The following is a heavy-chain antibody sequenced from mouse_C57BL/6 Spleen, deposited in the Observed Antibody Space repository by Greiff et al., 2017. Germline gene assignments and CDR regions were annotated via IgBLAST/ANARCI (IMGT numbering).Heavy chain of an antibody. J-gene: IGHJ3*01. CDR3: ARGDDYDLGAWFAY. CDR2: IYPSDSET. CDR1: GYTFTSYW. D-gene: IGHD2-4*01. Sequence: QVQLQQPGAELVRPGSSVKLSCKASGYTFTSYWMDWVKQRPGQGLEWIGNIYPSDSETHYNQKFKDKATLTVDKSSSTAYMQLSSLTSEDSAVYYCARGDDYDLGAWFAYWGQGTLVTVSA. V-gene: IGHV1-61*01.